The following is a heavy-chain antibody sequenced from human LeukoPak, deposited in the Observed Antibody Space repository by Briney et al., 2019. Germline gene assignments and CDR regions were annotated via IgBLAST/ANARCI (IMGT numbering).Heavy chain of an antibody. CDR2: ISSSSRYI. CDR1: GFTFSNHG. D-gene: IGHD1-26*01. CDR3: ARGLSVGSKPDLGFDY. V-gene: IGHV3-21*01. J-gene: IGHJ4*02. Sequence: PGRSLRLSCAASGFTFSNHGMNWVRQAPGKGLEWVSSISSSSRYIYYTDSVKGRFTISRDNAKNSLYLQMNSLRAEDTAVYYCARGLSVGSKPDLGFDYWGQGTLVTVSS.